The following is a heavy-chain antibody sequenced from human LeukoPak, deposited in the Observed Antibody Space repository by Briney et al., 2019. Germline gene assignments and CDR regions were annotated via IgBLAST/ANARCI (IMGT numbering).Heavy chain of an antibody. CDR3: AREGRSDAFDI. CDR2: ISSSGSTI. V-gene: IGHV3-48*03. CDR1: GFTFSSYE. D-gene: IGHD3-10*01. Sequence: GGSLRLSCAASGFTFSSYEMNWVRQAPGKGPEWVSYISSSGSTIYYADSVKGRFTISRDNAKNSLYLQMNSLRAEDTAVYYCAREGRSDAFDIWGQGTMVTVSS. J-gene: IGHJ3*02.